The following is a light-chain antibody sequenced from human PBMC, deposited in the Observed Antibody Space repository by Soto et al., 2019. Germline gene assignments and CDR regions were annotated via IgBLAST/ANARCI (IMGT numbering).Light chain of an antibody. J-gene: IGLJ3*02. CDR3: SLYSSSSTRV. V-gene: IGLV2-18*01. Sequence: QSALTQPPSVSGSPGQSVTISCTVTSSDVGDYEHVSWYQQAPGTAPKLIIFDVTNRPSGVPDRFSGSKSGNTPSLTIFGLQAEVEADYYYSLYSSSSTRVFGGGTKVTVL. CDR2: DVT. CDR1: SSDVGDYEH.